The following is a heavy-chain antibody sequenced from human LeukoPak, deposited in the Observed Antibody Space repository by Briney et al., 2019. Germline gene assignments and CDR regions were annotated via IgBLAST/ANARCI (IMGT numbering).Heavy chain of an antibody. CDR2: ITGSGTRT. CDR1: GFTFSSFW. V-gene: IGHV3-23*01. D-gene: IGHD3-3*01. CDR3: ARRLEWFLEYWYFDL. J-gene: IGHJ2*01. Sequence: PGGSLRLSCAASGFTFSSFWMTWVRQAPGKGLEWVSAITGSGTRTYYADSVKGRFTISRDNSKNTLSLQMNSLRAEDTAVYYCARRLEWFLEYWYFDLWGRGTLVTVSS.